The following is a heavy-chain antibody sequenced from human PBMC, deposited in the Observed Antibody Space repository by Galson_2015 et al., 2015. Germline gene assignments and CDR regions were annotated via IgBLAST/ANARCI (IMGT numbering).Heavy chain of an antibody. D-gene: IGHD3-22*01. J-gene: IGHJ4*02. CDR1: GFTFDDYA. V-gene: IGHV3-9*01. CDR3: AKSHGLEYYDSGGYLE. Sequence: SLRLSCAASGFTFDDYATHWVRQTPGKGLEWVSGISWNSVSIGYAASVKGRFTISRDNAKNSLYLQMSSLREEDTALYYCAKSHGLEYYDSGGYLEWGQRTLVTVSS. CDR2: ISWNSVSI.